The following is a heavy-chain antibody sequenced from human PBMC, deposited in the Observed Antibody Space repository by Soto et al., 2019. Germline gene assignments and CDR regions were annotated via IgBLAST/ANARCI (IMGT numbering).Heavy chain of an antibody. CDR3: TRTTVTAQDFDL. V-gene: IGHV3-73*01. CDR1: GFTFSGSA. CDR2: IRSKANSYAT. Sequence: EVQLVESGGGLVQPGGSLKLSCAASGFTFSGSAMHWVRQASGKGLEWVGRIRSKANSYATAYAASVKGRFTISRDDSKNTAYLQMNSLKTEDTAVYYCTRTTVTAQDFDLWGRGTLVTVSS. D-gene: IGHD4-17*01. J-gene: IGHJ2*01.